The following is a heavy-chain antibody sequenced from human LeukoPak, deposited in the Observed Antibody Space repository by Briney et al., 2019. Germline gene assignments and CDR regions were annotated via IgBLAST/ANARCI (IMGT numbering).Heavy chain of an antibody. V-gene: IGHV4-34*01. CDR2: INHSGST. J-gene: IGHJ6*02. CDR3: AREEYGMDV. CDR1: GGSFSGYY. Sequence: SETLSLTCAAYGGSFSGYYWSWIRQPPVKGLEWIGEINHSGSTNYNPSLKSRVTISVDTSKNQFSLKLSSVTAADTAVYYCAREEYGMDVWGQGTTVTVSS.